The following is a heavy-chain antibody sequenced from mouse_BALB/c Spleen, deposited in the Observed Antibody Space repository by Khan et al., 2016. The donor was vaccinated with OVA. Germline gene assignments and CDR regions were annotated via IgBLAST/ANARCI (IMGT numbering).Heavy chain of an antibody. CDR3: ARHGSSSWFAY. J-gene: IGHJ3*01. V-gene: IGHV1S135*01. CDR2: IDPFNGST. CDR1: GNSFTSYY. Sequence: VQLQQSGPELMKPGASVKISCKASGNSFTSYYIHWVKQSHGKSLEWIGYIDPFNGSTNYNQKFKGKATLTVDKSSSTAYMHLSSLTSEDSAVYXCARHGSSSWFAYWGQGTLVTVSA. D-gene: IGHD1-1*01.